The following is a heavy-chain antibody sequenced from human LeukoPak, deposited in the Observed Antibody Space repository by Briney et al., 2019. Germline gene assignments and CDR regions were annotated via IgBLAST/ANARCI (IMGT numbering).Heavy chain of an antibody. D-gene: IGHD3-16*01. CDR3: ARGSMIRFGGVS. V-gene: IGHV1-8*01. CDR2: LNPNSGNR. J-gene: IGHJ5*02. Sequence: GASVKVSCKASGYTFTSYDINWVRQAPGQGLEWIGWLNPNSGNRGFARKFQDRVTLTRDTSISTAYMDLYSLTSEDTAVYYCARGSMIRFGGVSWGQGSLVTVSS. CDR1: GYTFTSYD.